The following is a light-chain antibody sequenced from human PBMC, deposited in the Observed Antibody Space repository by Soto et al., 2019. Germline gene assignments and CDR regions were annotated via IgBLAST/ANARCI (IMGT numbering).Light chain of an antibody. V-gene: IGKV3-20*01. CDR1: QSVNSSY. CDR2: GAS. Sequence: EIVFTQSPGTLSLSPGERATLSCRARQSVNSSYLAWYQHKPGQAPRLLIYGASSRATGIPDRFSGSGSGTDFTLTISRVEPEDFAVYYCQQYDSSPRTFGEGTKVDIK. J-gene: IGKJ4*01. CDR3: QQYDSSPRT.